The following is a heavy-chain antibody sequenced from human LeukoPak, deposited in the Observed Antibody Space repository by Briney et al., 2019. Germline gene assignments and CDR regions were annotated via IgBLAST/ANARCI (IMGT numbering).Heavy chain of an antibody. CDR3: ARDSGNYLDAFDI. J-gene: IGHJ3*02. CDR1: GFTFSRHS. Sequence: GGSLRLSCAASGFTFSRHSINWVRQAPGKGLEWVSSISSGSSYIYYADSVKGRFTISRDNAKNSLYLQMNSLRAEDTAVYYCARDSGNYLDAFDIWGQGTMVTVSS. D-gene: IGHD1-7*01. CDR2: ISSGSSYI. V-gene: IGHV3-21*01.